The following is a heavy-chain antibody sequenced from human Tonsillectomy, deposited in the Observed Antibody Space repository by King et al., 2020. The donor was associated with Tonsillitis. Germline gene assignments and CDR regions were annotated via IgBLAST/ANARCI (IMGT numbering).Heavy chain of an antibody. D-gene: IGHD3-3*01. CDR2: ISIYTGNT. CDR3: ARFFNHFDFWSGSDYGMDV. CDR1: GYSFSSYV. V-gene: IGHV1-18*04. J-gene: IGHJ6*02. Sequence: QLVQSGAEVKKPGASVKVSCKASGYSFSSYVINWVRQAPGQGLEWRGWISIYTGNTNYAEKLQGRVTMTTDTSTDTAYMELKSLRYDDTAVYYCARFFNHFDFWSGSDYGMDVWGQGTAVTVSS.